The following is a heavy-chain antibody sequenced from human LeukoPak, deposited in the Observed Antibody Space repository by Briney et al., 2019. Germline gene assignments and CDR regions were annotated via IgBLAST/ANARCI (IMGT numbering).Heavy chain of an antibody. CDR3: AKDREVTPSDLWY. CDR2: ISGSGGST. J-gene: IGHJ4*02. V-gene: IGHV3-23*01. CDR1: GFTFRSYA. D-gene: IGHD3/OR15-3a*01. Sequence: PGGSLRLSCAASGFTFRSYAMSWVRQAPGKGLEWASAISGSGGSTYYADSVKGRFTISRDNSKNTLYLQMNSLRAEDTAVYYCAKDREVTPSDLWYWGQGTLVTVSS.